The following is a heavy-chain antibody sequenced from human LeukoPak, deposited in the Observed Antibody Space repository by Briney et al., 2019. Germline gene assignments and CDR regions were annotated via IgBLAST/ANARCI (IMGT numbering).Heavy chain of an antibody. CDR3: ARLSVGTYYYYGMDV. D-gene: IGHD2-2*01. V-gene: IGHV4-59*08. CDR2: IYYSGST. J-gene: IGHJ6*02. CDR1: GGSISSYY. Sequence: SETLSLTCTVSGGSISSYYWSWIRQPPGRGLEWIGYIYYSGSTNYNPSLKSRVTISVDTSKNQFSLKLSSVTAADTAVYYCARLSVGTYYYYGMDVWGQGTTVTVSS.